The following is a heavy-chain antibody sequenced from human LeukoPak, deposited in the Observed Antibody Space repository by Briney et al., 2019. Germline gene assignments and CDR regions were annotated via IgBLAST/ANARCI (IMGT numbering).Heavy chain of an antibody. Sequence: GSSVKVSCKASGGTFSSYTISWVRQAPGQGLEWMGRIIPILGIANYAQKFQGRVTITADTSTSTAYMELRSLRSDDTAVYYCARDKRSYNWNYGDYFDYWGQGTLVTVSS. CDR2: IIPILGIA. J-gene: IGHJ4*02. V-gene: IGHV1-69*04. CDR1: GGTFSSYT. CDR3: ARDKRSYNWNYGDYFDY. D-gene: IGHD1-7*01.